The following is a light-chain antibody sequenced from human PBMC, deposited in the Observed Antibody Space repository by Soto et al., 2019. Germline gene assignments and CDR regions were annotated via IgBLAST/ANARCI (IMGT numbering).Light chain of an antibody. V-gene: IGLV2-14*01. CDR2: AVS. CDR1: SSDVGGYNY. J-gene: IGLJ2*01. Sequence: QPVLTQPASVSGSPGQSISISCTGTSSDVGGYNYVSWYQQHPGKAPKLMIYAVSNRPSGVSNRFFGSKSGNTASLTISGLQAEDEADYYCSSYKTGDDVLFGGGTKLTVL. CDR3: SSYKTGDDVL.